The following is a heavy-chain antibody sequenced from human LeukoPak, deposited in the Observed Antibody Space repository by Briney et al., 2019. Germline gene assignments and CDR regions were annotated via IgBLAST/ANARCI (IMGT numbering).Heavy chain of an antibody. D-gene: IGHD2-21*01. CDR3: ARACCGGVGGVASEYFQH. CDR1: GGSISSYY. J-gene: IGHJ1*01. CDR2: IYTSGST. Sequence: SSETLSLTCTVSGGSISSYYWSWIRQPAGKGLEWIGRIYTSGSTNYNPSLKSRVTMSVDTSKNQFSLKLSSVTAADTAVYYCARACCGGVGGVASEYFQHWGQGTLVTVSS. V-gene: IGHV4-4*07.